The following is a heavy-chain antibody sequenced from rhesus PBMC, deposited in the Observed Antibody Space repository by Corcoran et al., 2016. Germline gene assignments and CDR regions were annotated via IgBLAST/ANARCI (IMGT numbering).Heavy chain of an antibody. CDR2: ISGSGGST. J-gene: IGHJ5-1*01. D-gene: IGHD3-34*01. CDR1: GGSISRNY. Sequence: QLQLQESGPGLVKPSATLSLTCAVSGGSISRNYWSWIRQPPGKGLEWIGRISGSGGSTAYNPSRKSRVTISTDTSKTQFSLKLSSVPAADTAVYYCARVRRAGVYPNGFDVWGPGVLVTVSS. V-gene: IGHV4-173*01. CDR3: ARVRRAGVYPNGFDV.